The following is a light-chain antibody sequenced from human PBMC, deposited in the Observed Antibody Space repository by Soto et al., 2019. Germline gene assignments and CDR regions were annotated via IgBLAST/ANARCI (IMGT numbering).Light chain of an antibody. V-gene: IGKV3-15*01. J-gene: IGKJ4*01. CDR1: QSVRSD. Sequence: EIVMTQSPATLSVSPGEVATLSCRASQSVRSDLAWYQHKPGLAPRLLIYGVSTRATGIPVRFSGSGSGTEFTLSISSLQSEDSAIYYCQHYNNLPLTFGGGTKVDIK. CDR2: GVS. CDR3: QHYNNLPLT.